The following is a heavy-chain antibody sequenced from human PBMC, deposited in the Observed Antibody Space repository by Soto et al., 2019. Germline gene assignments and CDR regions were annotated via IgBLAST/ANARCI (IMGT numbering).Heavy chain of an antibody. Sequence: EVQLVESGGGLVQPGGSLKLSCAASGFTFSDSTMHWVRQASGKGLEWVGRIRNKANSYATAYAASVKGRFTVSRDDSKNTAYLQMNGLKTEDTAVYYCTSSVVVVTAIAASWGQGTLVTVSS. CDR1: GFTFSDST. CDR2: IRNKANSYAT. J-gene: IGHJ5*02. V-gene: IGHV3-73*02. CDR3: TSSVVVVTAIAAS. D-gene: IGHD2-21*02.